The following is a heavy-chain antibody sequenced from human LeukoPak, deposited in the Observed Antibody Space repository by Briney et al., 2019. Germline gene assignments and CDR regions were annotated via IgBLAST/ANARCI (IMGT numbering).Heavy chain of an antibody. J-gene: IGHJ4*02. CDR2: IYYRGST. CDR1: SGSISSGGYS. Sequence: SETLSLTCAVSSGSISSGGYSWSWIRQPPGKGLGWIGYIYYRGSTNYNPSLKSRVTISVDTSKNQFSLKLSSVTAADTAVYYCARVPRRKGYCSGGSCYNFDYWGQGTLVTVSS. V-gene: IGHV4-61*08. D-gene: IGHD2-15*01. CDR3: ARVPRRKGYCSGGSCYNFDY.